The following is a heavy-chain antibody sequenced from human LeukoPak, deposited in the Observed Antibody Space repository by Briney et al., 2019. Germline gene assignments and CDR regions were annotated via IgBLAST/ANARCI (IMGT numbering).Heavy chain of an antibody. CDR2: ISSSSSYI. D-gene: IGHD4-17*01. J-gene: IGHJ4*02. V-gene: IGHV3-21*01. CDR3: ARDQDYAFDY. CDR1: GFTFSSYA. Sequence: GGSLRLSCAASGFTFSSYAMSWVRQAPGKGLEWVSSISSSSSYIYYSDSVKGRFTISRDNAKNSLYLQMNSLRDDDTAVYYCARDQDYAFDYWGQGTLVAVSS.